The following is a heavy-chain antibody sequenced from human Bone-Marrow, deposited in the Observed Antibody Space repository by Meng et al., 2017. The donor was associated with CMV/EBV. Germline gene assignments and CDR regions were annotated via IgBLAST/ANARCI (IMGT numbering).Heavy chain of an antibody. D-gene: IGHD4-11*01. CDR3: ARGNSKLLYYYYGMDV. J-gene: IGHJ6*02. CDR2: IYHSGST. CDR1: GYSISSGYY. Sequence: SETLSLTCTVSGYSISSGYYWGWIRQPPGKGLEWIGSIYHSGSTYYNPSLKSRVTISVDTSKNQFSLKLSSVTAADTAVYYCARGNSKLLYYYYGMDVWGPGNTVTVSS. V-gene: IGHV4-38-2*02.